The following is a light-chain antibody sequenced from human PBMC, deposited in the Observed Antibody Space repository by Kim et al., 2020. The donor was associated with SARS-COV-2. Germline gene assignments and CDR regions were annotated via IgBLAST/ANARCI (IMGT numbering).Light chain of an antibody. CDR2: LGS. V-gene: IGKV2-28*01. CDR3: LQALQTRIT. Sequence: DIVMTQSPLSLPVTPGEPASISCRSSQSLLHSNGYNYLDWYLQKPGQSPQLLIYLGSNRASGVPDRFSGSGSGTDFTLKISTLEAEDVGVYYCLQALQTRITFGQGTRLEIK. CDR1: QSLLHSNGYNY. J-gene: IGKJ5*01.